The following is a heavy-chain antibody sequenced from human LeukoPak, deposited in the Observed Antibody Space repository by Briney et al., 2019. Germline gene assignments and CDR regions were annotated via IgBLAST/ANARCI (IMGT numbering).Heavy chain of an antibody. V-gene: IGHV3-30-3*01. D-gene: IGHD4-17*01. CDR2: MAYDGTNK. CDR1: GFTFSTYA. J-gene: IGHJ6*03. CDR3: ARGGVYGDYPNYYSYYSMHV. Sequence: GGSLRLSCAVSGFTFSTYAMHWVRQAPGTGLEWVAVMAYDGTNKAHADSVKGRFTISRDNSMRTLYLQMNSLRVEDTAVYYCARGGVYGDYPNYYSYYSMHVWGKGTTVTVSS.